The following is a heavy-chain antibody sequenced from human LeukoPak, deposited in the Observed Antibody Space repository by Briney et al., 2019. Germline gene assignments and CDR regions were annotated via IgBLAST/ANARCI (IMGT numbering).Heavy chain of an antibody. Sequence: GGSLRLSCAASGFTFSSYAMSWVRQAPGKGLEWVSAISGSGGSTYYADSVKGRFTISRDNSKNTLYLQMNSLRAEDTAVYYCAKTPTQWLARCYFDYWGQGTLVTVSS. J-gene: IGHJ4*02. D-gene: IGHD6-19*01. V-gene: IGHV3-23*01. CDR1: GFTFSSYA. CDR3: AKTPTQWLARCYFDY. CDR2: ISGSGGST.